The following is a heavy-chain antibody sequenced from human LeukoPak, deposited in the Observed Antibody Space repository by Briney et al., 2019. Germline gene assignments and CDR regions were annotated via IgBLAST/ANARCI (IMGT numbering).Heavy chain of an antibody. CDR3: ARGLSNYYYYGMDV. Sequence: SETLSLTCTVSGGSVSSGSYYRSWIRQPPGKGLEWIGYIYYSGSTNYNPSLKSRVTISVDTSKNQFSLRLTSVTAADTAVYYCARGLSNYYYYGMDVWGQGTTVTVSS. D-gene: IGHD6-6*01. V-gene: IGHV4-61*01. J-gene: IGHJ6*02. CDR1: GGSVSSGSYY. CDR2: IYYSGST.